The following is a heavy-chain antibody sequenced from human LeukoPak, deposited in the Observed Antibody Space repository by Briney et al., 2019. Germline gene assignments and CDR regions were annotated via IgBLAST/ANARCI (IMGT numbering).Heavy chain of an antibody. CDR3: PKNVVYGGNSQPHY. J-gene: IGHJ4*02. CDR1: GFPFSSYA. D-gene: IGHD4-23*01. Sequence: GGSLRLSCAASGFPFSSYAMSWVRQSPGKGLEWVSAISGGNGNTYYAYYADSVRGRFTISRDSSKNTLNLHMNTLRAEDTAVYYWPKNVVYGGNSQPHYWGRGILVTVSS. CDR2: ISGGNGNT. V-gene: IGHV3-23*01.